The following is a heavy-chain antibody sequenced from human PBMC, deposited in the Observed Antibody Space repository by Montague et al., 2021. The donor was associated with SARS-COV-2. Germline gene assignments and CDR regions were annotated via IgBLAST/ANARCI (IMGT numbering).Heavy chain of an antibody. J-gene: IGHJ5*02. CDR2: INHSGNT. D-gene: IGHD3-3*01. CDR1: GGSLSGYY. V-gene: IGHV4-34*01. Sequence: SETLSLTCAVYGGSLSGYYWAWIRQTPGKGLEWIGEINHSGNTNYNPSLKSRLTISVDTSKNQFSLKLSSVTTADAAVYYCARGADYDFWSGYLRYNWFDPWGLGTTVTVSS. CDR3: ARGADYDFWSGYLRYNWFDP.